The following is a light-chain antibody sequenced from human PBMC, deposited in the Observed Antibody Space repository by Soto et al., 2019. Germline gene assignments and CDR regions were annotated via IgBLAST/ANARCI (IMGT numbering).Light chain of an antibody. J-gene: IGKJ5*01. CDR3: QQYGNSPFT. CDR2: GAS. V-gene: IGKV3-20*01. CDR1: QSISSTF. Sequence: EIVLTQSPGTLSLSLGERATLSCRASQSISSTFIAWYQQKPGQAPRLLIYGASTRATGIPDRFSGSESGTDFTLTISRLEPEDFVVYYCQQYGNSPFTFGQGTRLEIK.